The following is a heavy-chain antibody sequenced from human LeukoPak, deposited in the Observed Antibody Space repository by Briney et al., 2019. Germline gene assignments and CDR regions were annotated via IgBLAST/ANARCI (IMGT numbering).Heavy chain of an antibody. J-gene: IGHJ3*02. V-gene: IGHV3-48*01. CDR1: GFTFSSYS. CDR3: ARDARYCSGGSCGYDAFDI. D-gene: IGHD2-15*01. CDR2: ISSSSSTI. Sequence: GGSLRLSCAASGFTFSSYSMNWVRQAPGKGLEWVSYISSSSSTIYYADSVKGRFTISRDNAKNPLYLQMNSLRAEDTAVYYCARDARYCSGGSCGYDAFDIWGQGTMVTVSS.